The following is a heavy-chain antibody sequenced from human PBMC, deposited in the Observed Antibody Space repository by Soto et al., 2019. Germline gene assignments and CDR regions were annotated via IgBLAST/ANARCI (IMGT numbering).Heavy chain of an antibody. CDR2: MNPNSGNT. D-gene: IGHD6-19*01. J-gene: IGHJ2*01. CDR1: GYTFTSYD. V-gene: IGHV1-8*01. CDR3: ARGRYSSGWDWYFDL. Sequence: ASVKVSCKDSGYTFTSYDINWVRQATGQGLEWMGWMNPNSGNTGYAQKFQGRVTMTRNTSISTAYMELSSLRSEDTAVYYCARGRYSSGWDWYFDLWGRGTLVTVSS.